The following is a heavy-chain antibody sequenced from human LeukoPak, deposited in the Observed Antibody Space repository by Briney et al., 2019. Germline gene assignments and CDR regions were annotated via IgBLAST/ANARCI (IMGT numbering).Heavy chain of an antibody. D-gene: IGHD1-26*01. Sequence: GGSLRLSCAASGFTFSSYAMSWVRQAPGKGLEWVSAISGSGGSTYYADSVKGRFTISRDNSKNTLYLQMNSLRAEDTAVYYCAKVSPRASGSIGAFDIWGQGTMVTVSS. CDR3: AKVSPRASGSIGAFDI. J-gene: IGHJ3*02. CDR2: ISGSGGST. V-gene: IGHV3-23*01. CDR1: GFTFSSYA.